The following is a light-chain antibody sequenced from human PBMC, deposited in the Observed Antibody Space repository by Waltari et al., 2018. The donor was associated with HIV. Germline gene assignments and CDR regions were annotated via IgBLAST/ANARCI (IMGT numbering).Light chain of an antibody. J-gene: IGLJ3*02. Sequence: QSVLTQPPSASGTPGPRVTISCSGSSSNIGSNTVNWYQQLPGTAPNLLIYSNNQRPSGVPDRFSGSKSGTSASLAISGLQSEDEADYYCATWDDSLNGRWVFGGGTKLTVL. CDR3: ATWDDSLNGRWV. CDR1: SSNIGSNT. CDR2: SNN. V-gene: IGLV1-44*01.